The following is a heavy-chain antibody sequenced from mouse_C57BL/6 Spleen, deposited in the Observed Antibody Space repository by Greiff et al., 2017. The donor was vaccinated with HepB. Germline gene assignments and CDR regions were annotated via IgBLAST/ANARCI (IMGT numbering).Heavy chain of an antibody. V-gene: IGHV5-6*01. J-gene: IGHJ2*01. D-gene: IGHD1-1*01. CDR1: GFTFSSYG. CDR2: ISSGGSYT. Sequence: EVKVVESGGDLVKPGGSLKLSCAASGFTFSSYGMSWVRQTPDKRLEWVATISSGGSYTYYPDSVKGRFTISRDNAKNTLYLQMSSLKSEDTAMYYCARHEDYGSHFDYWGQGTTLTVSS. CDR3: ARHEDYGSHFDY.